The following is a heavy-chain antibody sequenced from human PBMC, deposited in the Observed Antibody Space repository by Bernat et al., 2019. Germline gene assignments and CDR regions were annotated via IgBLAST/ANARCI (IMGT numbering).Heavy chain of an antibody. D-gene: IGHD3-10*01. Sequence: QVQLVQSGAEVKKPGASVKVSCKASGYTFTSYGISWVRQAPGQGLEWMGWISAYNGNTNYAQKLQGRVTMTTDTSTSTAYMELRSLRSDDTAVYYCARDLLLREGAWFGELSNYYYYGMYVWGQWTTVAVAS. CDR2: ISAYNGNT. J-gene: IGHJ6*02. V-gene: IGHV1-18*01. CDR3: ARDLLLREGAWFGELSNYYYYGMYV. CDR1: GYTFTSYG.